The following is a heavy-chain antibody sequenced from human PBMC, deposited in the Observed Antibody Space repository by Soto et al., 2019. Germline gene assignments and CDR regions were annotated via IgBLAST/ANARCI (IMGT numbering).Heavy chain of an antibody. D-gene: IGHD3-9*01. Sequence: ASVKVSCKASGYTFTSYAMHWVRQAPGQRLEWMGWINAGNGNTKYSQKFQGRVTITRDTSASTAYMELSSLRSEDTAVYYCARALYYDILTGYYYFDYWGQGTRVTVSS. J-gene: IGHJ4*02. CDR2: INAGNGNT. CDR3: ARALYYDILTGYYYFDY. V-gene: IGHV1-3*01. CDR1: GYTFTSYA.